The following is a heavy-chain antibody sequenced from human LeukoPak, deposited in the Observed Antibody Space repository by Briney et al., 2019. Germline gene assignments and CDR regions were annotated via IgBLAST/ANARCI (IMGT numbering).Heavy chain of an antibody. CDR2: INQDGSKK. Sequence: TGGSLRLSCAASGFTFSNFWMNWVRQAPGKGLEWVANINQDGSKKYYVDSVKGRFTISRDNAKNSLYLQMNSLRAEDTAMYYCARDPDQIVGANFDYWGQGTLVTVSS. CDR3: ARDPDQIVGANFDY. D-gene: IGHD1-26*01. J-gene: IGHJ4*02. CDR1: GFTFSNFW. V-gene: IGHV3-7*01.